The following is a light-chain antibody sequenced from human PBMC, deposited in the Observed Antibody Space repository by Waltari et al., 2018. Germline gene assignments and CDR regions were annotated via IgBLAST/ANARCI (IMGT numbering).Light chain of an antibody. CDR1: NSDIGSYNF. Sequence: QSALTQPASVSGSPGQSITISCTGTNSDIGSYNFVSWYQQHPNKVPKLVLYEVSNRPSGVSNSFSGSKSVNTASLTIAGLQAEDEAEYYCSSYTKSTTQVFGTGTKVTVL. CDR3: SSYTKSTTQV. J-gene: IGLJ1*01. CDR2: EVS. V-gene: IGLV2-14*01.